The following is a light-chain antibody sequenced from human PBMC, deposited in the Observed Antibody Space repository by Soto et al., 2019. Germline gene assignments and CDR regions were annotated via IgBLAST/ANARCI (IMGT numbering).Light chain of an antibody. J-gene: IGLJ1*01. CDR3: SSYTITNTLV. CDR1: SSDVGAYDY. Sequence: QSALSQPASVSGSPGQSITISCTGTSSDVGAYDYVSWFQPYPGKAPKLLIYEVTNRPSGVSDRFSGSRSGNTASLTLSGLQAEDVADYYCSSYTITNTLVFGSGTKVTVL. V-gene: IGLV2-14*01. CDR2: EVT.